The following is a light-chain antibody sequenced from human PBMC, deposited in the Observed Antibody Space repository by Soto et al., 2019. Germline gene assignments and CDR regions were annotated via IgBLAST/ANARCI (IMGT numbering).Light chain of an antibody. CDR2: STS. CDR3: LLYHGASQLGV. Sequence: QAVVTQEPSLTVSPGGTVTLTCASSTGAVTSGFYPNWFQQKPGQAPRTLIDSTSNRHSWTPARFSGSLLGGKAALTLSGVQPEDEADYYCLLYHGASQLGVFGGGTKLTVL. V-gene: IGLV7-43*01. J-gene: IGLJ3*02. CDR1: TGAVTSGFY.